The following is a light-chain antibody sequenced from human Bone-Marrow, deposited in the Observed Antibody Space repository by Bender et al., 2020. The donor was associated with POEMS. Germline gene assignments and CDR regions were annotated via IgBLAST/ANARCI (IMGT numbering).Light chain of an antibody. V-gene: IGLV3-1*01. CDR2: QDT. J-gene: IGLJ2*01. CDR1: NLGDKY. CDR3: QAWDNSAYVV. Sequence: SYDLTQPPSVSVSAGLTASITCSGDNLGDKYVSWYQLRPGQSPMLLIYQDTKRPSGIPGRFSGSNSGNTATLTISVTQAVDEADYYCQAWDNSAYVVFGGGTTLTVL.